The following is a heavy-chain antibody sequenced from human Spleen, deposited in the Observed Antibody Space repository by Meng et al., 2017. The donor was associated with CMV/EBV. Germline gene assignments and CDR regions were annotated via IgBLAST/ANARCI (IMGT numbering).Heavy chain of an antibody. CDR1: GFTFNGFW. V-gene: IGHV3-7*01. CDR3: VRERYNWKMFDY. CDR2: IKQDGSEK. D-gene: IGHD1-1*01. J-gene: IGHJ4*01. Sequence: GESLKISCAASGFTFNGFWMTWVRQAPGKGLEWVANIKQDGSEKYYVDSVKGRFTISRDNAKNILYLQMNGLRAEDTAVYYCVRERYNWKMFDYWGHGTPVTVS.